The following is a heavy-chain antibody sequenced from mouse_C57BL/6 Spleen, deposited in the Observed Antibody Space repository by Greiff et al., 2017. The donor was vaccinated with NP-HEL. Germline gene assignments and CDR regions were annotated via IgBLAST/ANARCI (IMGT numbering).Heavy chain of an antibody. J-gene: IGHJ1*03. CDR2: IDPENGDT. Sequence: VQLQQSGAELVRPGASVKLSCTASGFNIKDDYMHWVKQRPEQGLEWIGWIDPENGDTEYASKFQGKATITADTSSNTAYLQLSSLTSEDTAGYYCTTRGLRSRYFDVWGTGTTVTVSS. CDR1: GFNIKDDY. CDR3: TTRGLRSRYFDV. V-gene: IGHV14-4*01. D-gene: IGHD1-1*01.